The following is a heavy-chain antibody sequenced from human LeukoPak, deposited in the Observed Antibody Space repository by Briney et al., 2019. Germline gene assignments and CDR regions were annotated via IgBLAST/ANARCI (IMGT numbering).Heavy chain of an antibody. Sequence: GGSLRLSCAASGFTFSSYWMSWVRQAPGKGLEWVANIKQDGSEKYCVDSVKGRFTISRDNAKNSLYLQMNSLKTEDTAVYYCTRFVGVGATVLAVFDYWGQGTLVTVSS. D-gene: IGHD1-26*01. CDR2: IKQDGSEK. CDR1: GFTFSSYW. J-gene: IGHJ4*02. CDR3: TRFVGVGATVLAVFDY. V-gene: IGHV3-7*03.